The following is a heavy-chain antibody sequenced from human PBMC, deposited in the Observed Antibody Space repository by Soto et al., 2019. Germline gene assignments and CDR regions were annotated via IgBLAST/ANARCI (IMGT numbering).Heavy chain of an antibody. V-gene: IGHV4-30-4*01. CDR2: IFHSGST. CDR3: ARALDHYDGSRFYYYFDF. J-gene: IGHJ4*02. Sequence: SETLSLTCTVSGGSISSADSYWSWVRQPPGKGLEWIGYIFHSGSTYYSPSLTSRVAMSVDTSKSQFSLNLRSVTAADSAVYYCARALDHYDGSRFYYYFDFWGQGAPVTVSS. CDR1: GGSISSADSY. D-gene: IGHD3-22*01.